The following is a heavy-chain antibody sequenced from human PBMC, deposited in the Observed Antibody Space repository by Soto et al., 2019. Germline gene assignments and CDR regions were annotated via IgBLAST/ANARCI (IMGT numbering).Heavy chain of an antibody. V-gene: IGHV3-33*01. CDR2: IRYEGRNT. J-gene: IGHJ4*02. D-gene: IGHD6-13*01. CDR1: GFTFSSDA. Sequence: QVPRVESGGGGVQPARSLRPSCAASGFTFSSDAMDWVRQAPVKGMEWVAVIRYEGRNTYYADSVKSRFTISRHNSKNPLYLQMKSLRAEDTAVSSCARGRYSSRWYFYYGGPGTLVTVSS. CDR3: ARGRYSSRWYFYY.